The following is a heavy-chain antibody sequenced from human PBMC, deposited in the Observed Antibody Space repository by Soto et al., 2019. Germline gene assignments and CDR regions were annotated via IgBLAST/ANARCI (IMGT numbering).Heavy chain of an antibody. D-gene: IGHD3-10*01. CDR1: GFAFSTYD. Sequence: EVQLVESGGGLVQPGGSLRLSCSASGFAFSTYDMHWVRQAPGKGLEWVSAIGTLADTFYVDSVKGRFIISKDNAKRSWYLQMNSVTAGDTAVYYCARQATYGHSGGGWFDPWGQGTLVTVSS. V-gene: IGHV3-13*01. J-gene: IGHJ5*02. CDR2: IGTLADT. CDR3: ARQATYGHSGGGWFDP.